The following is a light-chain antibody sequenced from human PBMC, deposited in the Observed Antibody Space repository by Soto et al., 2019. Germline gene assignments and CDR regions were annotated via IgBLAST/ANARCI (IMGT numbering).Light chain of an antibody. CDR3: QQRSNWPST. CDR2: DAS. V-gene: IGKV3-11*01. Sequence: EIVLTQSPATLSLSPGERATLSCRASQSVSNYLAWYQQKPGQAPRLLMYDASSRATGIPARFSGSGYGTDFTLTISSLEPEDFAVYYCQQRSNWPSTFGGGTKVEI. J-gene: IGKJ4*01. CDR1: QSVSNY.